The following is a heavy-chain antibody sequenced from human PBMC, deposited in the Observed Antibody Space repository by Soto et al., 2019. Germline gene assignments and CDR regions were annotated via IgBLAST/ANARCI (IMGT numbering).Heavy chain of an antibody. CDR2: ISGYNGDT. Sequence: QGQLVQSGAEVKKPGASVKVSCKASGYTITRYGISWVRQAPGQGLEWMGWISGYNGDTKYAQKFQGRVTMTVDTSTTTAYMELRSLTSDDRAVYYCAKNGQPPYYYYGMDVWGQGTTVTVSS. J-gene: IGHJ6*02. D-gene: IGHD2-8*01. CDR1: GYTITRYG. CDR3: AKNGQPPYYYYGMDV. V-gene: IGHV1-18*01.